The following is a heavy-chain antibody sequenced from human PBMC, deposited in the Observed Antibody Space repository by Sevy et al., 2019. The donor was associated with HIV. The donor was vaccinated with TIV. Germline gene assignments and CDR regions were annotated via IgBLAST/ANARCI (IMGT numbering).Heavy chain of an antibody. CDR1: GGTFSSYA. CDR3: APSTARYYDYVWGSYRHDYYYYGMDV. Sequence: ASVKVSCKASGGTFSSYAISWVRQAPGQGLEWMGGIIPTFGTANYAQKFQGRVTITADESTSTAYMELSSLRSEDTAVYYCAPSTARYYDYVWGSYRHDYYYYGMDVWGQGTTVTVSS. CDR2: IIPTFGTA. D-gene: IGHD3-16*02. V-gene: IGHV1-69*13. J-gene: IGHJ6*02.